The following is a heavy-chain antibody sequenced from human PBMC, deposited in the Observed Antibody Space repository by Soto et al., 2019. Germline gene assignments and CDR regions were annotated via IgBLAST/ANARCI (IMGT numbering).Heavy chain of an antibody. CDR1: GFTFSSYA. D-gene: IGHD5-12*01. Sequence: EVLLLESGGGLVQPGGSLRLSCAAPGFTFSSYAMSWVRQTPGKGLEWVSGITGSGGSTYYAYSVKGRFTISRDNSKNTLYLQMNSLRAEDTALFYITILPRASFDHWGQGKLITVSS. V-gene: IGHV3-23*01. CDR2: ITGSGGST. J-gene: IGHJ4*02. CDR3: TILPRASFDH.